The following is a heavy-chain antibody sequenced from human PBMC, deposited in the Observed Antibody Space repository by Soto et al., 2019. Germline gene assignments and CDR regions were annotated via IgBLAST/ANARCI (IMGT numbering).Heavy chain of an antibody. CDR2: FFYSGST. D-gene: IGHD3-22*01. V-gene: IGHV4-59*01. Sequence: PSETLSLTCTVSGGSITNYHWSWIRQPPGKGFEWIGYFFYSGSTNYSPSLKSRVTISVDTSKNQFSLKLSSVTAADTAVYFCARHFYDDSTHQDPDAFDIWGQGTMVTVSS. CDR1: GGSITNYH. CDR3: ARHFYDDSTHQDPDAFDI. J-gene: IGHJ3*02.